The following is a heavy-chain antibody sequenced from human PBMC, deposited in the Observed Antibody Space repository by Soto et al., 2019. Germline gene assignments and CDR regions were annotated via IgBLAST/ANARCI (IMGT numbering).Heavy chain of an antibody. D-gene: IGHD3-16*01. V-gene: IGHV1-69*01. CDR3: APFGDRLLRER. CDR1: GGTFSTYA. CDR2: IVPMFGTP. Sequence: QVQLVQSGAEVKKPGSSVKVSCKASGGTFSTYAFSWVRQAPGQGLEWMGGIVPMFGTPTYAQKFQDRVTITADESTKTVYIDLSSLTFDDTGVYYCAPFGDRLLRERWGQGTLVTVSS. J-gene: IGHJ4*02.